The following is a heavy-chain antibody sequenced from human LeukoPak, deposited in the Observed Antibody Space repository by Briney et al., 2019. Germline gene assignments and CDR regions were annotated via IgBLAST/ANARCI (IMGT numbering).Heavy chain of an antibody. Sequence: ASVKVSCKASGYTFITYDINWVRQATGQGLEWMGWMDPNSGNTGYAQKFQGRVTMTRNTSIRTAYMELSSLRSEDTAVYYCARTYCYDSADFRILYGMDVWGQGTTVTVSS. J-gene: IGHJ6*02. D-gene: IGHD3-22*01. V-gene: IGHV1-8*01. CDR2: MDPNSGNT. CDR3: ARTYCYDSADFRILYGMDV. CDR1: GYTFITYD.